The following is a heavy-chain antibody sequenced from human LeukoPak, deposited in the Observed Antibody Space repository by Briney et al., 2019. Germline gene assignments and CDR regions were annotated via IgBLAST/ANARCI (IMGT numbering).Heavy chain of an antibody. CDR3: ASNGKWNYYYYMDV. J-gene: IGHJ6*03. CDR2: IRYDGSNK. V-gene: IGHV3-30*02. CDR1: GFTFSSYG. Sequence: GGSLRLSCAASGFTFSSYGMHWVRQAPGKGLEWVAFIRYDGSNKYYADSVKGRFTISRDNSKNTLYLQMNSLRAEDTAVYYCASNGKWNYYYYMDVWGKGTTVTISS. D-gene: IGHD1-26*01.